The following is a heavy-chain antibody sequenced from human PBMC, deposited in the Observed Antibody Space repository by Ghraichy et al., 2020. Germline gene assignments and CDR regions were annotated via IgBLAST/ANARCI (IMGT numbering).Heavy chain of an antibody. CDR3: ARARCTNGVCYGQRGYYMDV. Sequence: SETLSLTCAVYGGSFSGYYWSWIRQPPGKGLEWIGEINHSGSTNYNPSLKSRVTISVDTSKNQFSLKLSSVTAADTAVYYCARARCTNGVCYGQRGYYMDVWGKGTTVTVSS. J-gene: IGHJ6*03. D-gene: IGHD2-8*01. CDR1: GGSFSGYY. CDR2: INHSGST. V-gene: IGHV4-34*01.